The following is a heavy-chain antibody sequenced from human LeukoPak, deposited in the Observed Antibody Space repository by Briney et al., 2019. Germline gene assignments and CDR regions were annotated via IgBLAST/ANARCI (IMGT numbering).Heavy chain of an antibody. CDR3: ARHNTYYYGSGSDKIDY. J-gene: IGHJ4*02. Sequence: SETLSLTCTVSGGSISSSSYYWGWIRQPPGTGLEWIGSIYYSGSTYYNPSLKSRVTISVDTSKNQFSLKLSSVTAADTAVYYCARHNTYYYGSGSDKIDYWGQGTLVTVSS. CDR1: GGSISSSSYY. D-gene: IGHD3-10*01. V-gene: IGHV4-39*01. CDR2: IYYSGST.